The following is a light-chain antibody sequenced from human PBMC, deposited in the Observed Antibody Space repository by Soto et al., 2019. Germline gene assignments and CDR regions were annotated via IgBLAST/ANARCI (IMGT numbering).Light chain of an antibody. CDR2: WAS. CDR1: QSVLYSPNNKNY. CDR3: QQYYNIPRT. V-gene: IGKV4-1*01. J-gene: IGKJ1*01. Sequence: DIVLTQSPDSLTVSLGERATINCKSSQSVLYSPNNKNYLAWYQHKPGQPPKLLIYWASIRDSGVPDRFSGSGSETDFTLTISSLQAEDVAVYYCQQYYNIPRTFGQGTKVEIK.